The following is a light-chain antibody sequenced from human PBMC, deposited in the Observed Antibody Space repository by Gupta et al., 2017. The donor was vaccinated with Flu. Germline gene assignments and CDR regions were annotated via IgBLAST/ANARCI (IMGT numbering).Light chain of an antibody. J-gene: IGLJ2*01. Sequence: QSVLTQPPSVSGTPGQRVTISCSGSSSNIGSNYVYWYQQLPGTAPKLRIVSKSQRPSGVPDRFSCATSCTYASLVISGLRSEDESDDYWSSWADSMSRPWVFGGGTKVTVL. CDR3: SSWADSMSRPWV. CDR1: SSNIGSNY. V-gene: IGLV1-47*02. CDR2: SKS.